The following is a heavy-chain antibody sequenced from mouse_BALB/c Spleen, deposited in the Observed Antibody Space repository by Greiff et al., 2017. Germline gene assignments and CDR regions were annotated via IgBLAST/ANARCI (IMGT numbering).Heavy chain of an antibody. CDR3: VGPYYRYSWFAY. D-gene: IGHD2-14*01. CDR1: GFTFNTNA. J-gene: IGHJ3*01. Sequence: EADGGLVQPKGSLKLSCAASGFTFNTNAMNWVRQAPGKGLEWVARIRSKSNNYATYYADSVKDRFTISRDDSQSMLYLQMNNLKTEDTAMYYCVGPYYRYSWFAYWGQGTLVTVSA. CDR2: IRSKSNNYAT. V-gene: IGHV10S3*01.